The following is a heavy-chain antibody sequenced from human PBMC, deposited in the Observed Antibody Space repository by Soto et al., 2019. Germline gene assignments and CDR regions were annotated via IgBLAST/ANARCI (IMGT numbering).Heavy chain of an antibody. CDR2: MNPNSGNT. CDR3: ARGRMGYYCSGSYGADY. D-gene: IGHD3-10*01. V-gene: IGHV1-8*01. CDR1: GYTFTSYD. Sequence: QVQLVQSGAEVKKPGASVKVSCKASGYTFTSYDINWVRQATGQGLEWMGWMNPNSGNTGYAQKFQGRVTMTRNTSISTAYMELSSLRSEDTAVYYCARGRMGYYCSGSYGADYWGQGTLVTVSS. J-gene: IGHJ4*02.